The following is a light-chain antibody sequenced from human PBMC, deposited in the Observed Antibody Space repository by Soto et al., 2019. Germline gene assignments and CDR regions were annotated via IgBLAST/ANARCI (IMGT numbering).Light chain of an antibody. V-gene: IGKV3-15*01. CDR2: GAS. CDR1: QSVSSN. J-gene: IGKJ2*01. Sequence: EIGMTQSPATLSVSTGERATLSCRASQSVSSNLAWYQQKPGQAPRLLIYGASTRATGIPARFSGSGSGTQCTLTISRLQSEDFAVYYGQQYNNWPPYTFGQGTTLEIK. CDR3: QQYNNWPPYT.